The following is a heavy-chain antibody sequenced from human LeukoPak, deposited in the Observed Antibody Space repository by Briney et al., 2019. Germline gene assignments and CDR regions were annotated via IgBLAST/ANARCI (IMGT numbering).Heavy chain of an antibody. Sequence: PGGSLRLSCAASGFTFSSYALTWVRQAPGKGLEWVAFIRYDGSNKYYADSVKGRFTISRDNSKNTLYLQMNSLRAEDTAVYYCAKDPHDCSGGSCYSLDGWGQGTLVTVSS. CDR1: GFTFSSYA. CDR2: IRYDGSNK. D-gene: IGHD2-15*01. V-gene: IGHV3-30*02. CDR3: AKDPHDCSGGSCYSLDG. J-gene: IGHJ4*02.